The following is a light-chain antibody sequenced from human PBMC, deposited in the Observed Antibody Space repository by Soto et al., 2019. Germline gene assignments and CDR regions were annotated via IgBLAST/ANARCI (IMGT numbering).Light chain of an antibody. Sequence: QSALAQPASVSGSPGESITISCAGSSSDVGAYISVSWYQQYPGKAPKLIIYEVNNRPSGVSGRFSGSKSDTTAYLTISGLQAEDEADYYCRSYSDIDTKLFGTGTKVTVL. V-gene: IGLV2-14*03. CDR2: EVN. CDR1: SSDVGAYIS. J-gene: IGLJ1*01. CDR3: RSYSDIDTKL.